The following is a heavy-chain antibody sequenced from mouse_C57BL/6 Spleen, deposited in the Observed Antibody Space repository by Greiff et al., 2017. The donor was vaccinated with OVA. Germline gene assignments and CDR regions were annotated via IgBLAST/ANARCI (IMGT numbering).Heavy chain of an antibody. Sequence: VQLQQSGPELVKPGASVKISCKASGYAFSSSWMNWVKQRPGKGLEWIGRIYPGDGDTNYNGKFKGKATLTADKSSSTAYMQLSSLTSEDSAVYFCARGDDYDGGFDYWGQGTTLTVSS. CDR1: GYAFSSSW. J-gene: IGHJ2*01. CDR3: ARGDDYDGGFDY. V-gene: IGHV1-82*01. D-gene: IGHD2-4*01. CDR2: IYPGDGDT.